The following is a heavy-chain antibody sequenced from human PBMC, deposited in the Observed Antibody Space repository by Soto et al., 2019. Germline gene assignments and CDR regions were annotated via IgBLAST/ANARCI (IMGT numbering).Heavy chain of an antibody. CDR3: ARVGSVLRFLEWSTRTEYYFDY. V-gene: IGHV1-3*01. CDR2: INAGNGNT. D-gene: IGHD3-3*01. Sequence: ASVKVSCKTSGYSFTSYPMHWVRQAPGQRLEWMGRINAGNGNTKYSQKFQGRLSISGDTSASTAYMELSSLRYEDTAVYYCARVGSVLRFLEWSTRTEYYFDYWGQGTRVTVSS. J-gene: IGHJ4*02. CDR1: GYSFTSYP.